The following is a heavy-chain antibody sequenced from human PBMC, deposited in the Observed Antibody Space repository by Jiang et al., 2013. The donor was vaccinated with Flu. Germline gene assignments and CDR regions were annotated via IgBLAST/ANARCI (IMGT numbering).Heavy chain of an antibody. V-gene: IGHV3-23*01. CDR2: ISGSGGST. Sequence: VQLLESGGGLVQPGGSLRLSYAASGFTFNNYAMSWVRQAPGKGLEWVSTISGSGGSTYYADSVKGRFTISRDNSKNTLYVQMNSLRAEDTGVYYCAKGPGRYCSGGSCYYFDYWGQGTLVTVSS. D-gene: IGHD2-15*01. CDR3: AKGPGRYCSGGSCYYFDY. J-gene: IGHJ4*02. CDR1: GFTFNNYA.